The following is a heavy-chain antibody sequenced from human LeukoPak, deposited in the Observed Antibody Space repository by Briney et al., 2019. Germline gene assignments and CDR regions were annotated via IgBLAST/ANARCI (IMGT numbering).Heavy chain of an antibody. CDR3: ARGYYYDSSAHNTDAFDI. V-gene: IGHV3-53*04. J-gene: IGHJ3*02. CDR1: GFTVSSNY. D-gene: IGHD3-22*01. CDR2: IYSGGGT. Sequence: GGSLRLSCAASGFTVSSNYMSWVRQAPGKGLEWVSIIYSGGGTYYADSVRGRFTISRHNSKNTLYLQMNSLRAEDTAVYYCARGYYYDSSAHNTDAFDIWGQGTMVTVSS.